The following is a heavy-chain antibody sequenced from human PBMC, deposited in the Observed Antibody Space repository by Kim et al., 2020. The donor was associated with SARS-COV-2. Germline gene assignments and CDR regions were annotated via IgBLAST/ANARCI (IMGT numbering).Heavy chain of an antibody. CDR1: GGSISSYY. V-gene: IGHV4-59*08. CDR2: IYYSGST. J-gene: IGHJ2*01. D-gene: IGHD3-16*01. CDR3: SGPWGYFDL. Sequence: SETLSLTCTVSGGSISSYYWSWIRQPPGKGLEWIGYIYYSGSTNYNPSLKSRVTISVDTSKNQFSLKLSSVTAADTPAYYCSGPWGYFDLWGRATLVSV.